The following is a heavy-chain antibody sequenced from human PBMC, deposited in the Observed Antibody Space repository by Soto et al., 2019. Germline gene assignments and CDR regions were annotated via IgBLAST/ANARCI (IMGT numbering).Heavy chain of an antibody. CDR1: GFIFNSYA. CDR2: LTSTGGT. V-gene: IGHV3-23*01. Sequence: GGSLRLSCAASGFIFNSYAMSWVRQAPGKGLEWVSTLTSTGGTYYADSVKGRFPISRDNSKNTLYLQMNNLGAEDTAVYYCAKDGDLYSGYFDYWGQGTLVTVSS. CDR3: AKDGDLYSGYFDY. D-gene: IGHD3-10*01. J-gene: IGHJ4*02.